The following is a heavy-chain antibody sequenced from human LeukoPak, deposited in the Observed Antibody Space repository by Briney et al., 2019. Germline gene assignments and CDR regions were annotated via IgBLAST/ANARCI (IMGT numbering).Heavy chain of an antibody. D-gene: IGHD3-10*01. J-gene: IGHJ4*02. CDR2: IYYSGST. V-gene: IGHV4-59*12. Sequence: KPSETLCLTCTVSGGPISSYYWSWIRQPPGKGLEWIGYIYYSGSTNYNPSLKSRVTISVDTSKNQFSLKLSSVTAADTAVYYCARRGVRGAKIFDYWGQGTLVTVSS. CDR3: ARRGVRGAKIFDY. CDR1: GGPISSYY.